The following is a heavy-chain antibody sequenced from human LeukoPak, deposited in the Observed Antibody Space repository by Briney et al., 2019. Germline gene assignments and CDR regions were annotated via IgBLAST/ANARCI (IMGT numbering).Heavy chain of an antibody. V-gene: IGHV4-59*01. CDR3: ARERGDSSGSFDY. CDR1: GGSISSYY. D-gene: IGHD3-22*01. CDR2: IYYSGST. Sequence: ASETLSLTCTVSGGSISSYYWNWIRQPPGKGLEWIGYIYYSGSTNYNPSLKSRVTISVDTSKNQFSLKLSSVTAADTAVYYCARERGDSSGSFDYWGQGTLVTVSS. J-gene: IGHJ4*02.